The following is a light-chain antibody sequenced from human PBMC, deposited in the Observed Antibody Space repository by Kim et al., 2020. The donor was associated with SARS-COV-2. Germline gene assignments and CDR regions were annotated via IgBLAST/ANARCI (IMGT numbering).Light chain of an antibody. J-gene: IGLJ2*01. CDR2: EDD. CDR1: SGRIARSY. CDR3: HSYDSSTQV. Sequence: GKTRTISCTRSSGRIARSYVQWYQQRPGSAPTTLIFEDDQRPSGVPDRFSGSIDRSSNSASLTISGLKTEDEADYYCHSYDSSTQVFGGGTQLTVL. V-gene: IGLV6-57*03.